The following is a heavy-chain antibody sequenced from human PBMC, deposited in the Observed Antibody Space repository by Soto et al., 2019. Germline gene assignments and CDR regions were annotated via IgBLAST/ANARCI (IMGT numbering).Heavy chain of an antibody. D-gene: IGHD3-22*01. CDR2: ISGSGGST. CDR3: AKAHYYYDSSGYIA. Sequence: GGSLRLSCAASGFTFSSYAMSWVRQAPGKGLEWVSAISGSGGSTYYADSVKGRFTISRDNSKNTLYLQMNSLRAEDTAVYYCAKAHYYYDSSGYIAWGQGTLVTVSS. V-gene: IGHV3-23*01. CDR1: GFTFSSYA. J-gene: IGHJ4*02.